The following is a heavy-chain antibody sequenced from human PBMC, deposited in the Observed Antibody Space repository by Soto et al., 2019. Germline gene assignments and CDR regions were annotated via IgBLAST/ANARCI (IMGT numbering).Heavy chain of an antibody. V-gene: IGHV3-33*01. D-gene: IGHD2-2*01. CDR3: ARETSCLDAFDI. CDR1: GFTFSSYG. J-gene: IGHJ3*02. CDR2: IWYDGSNK. Sequence: QVQLVESGGGVVQPGRSLRLSCAASGFTFSSYGMHWVRQAPGKGLEWVAVIWYDGSNKYYADSVKGRFTISRDNSKNTLDLQMNSLRAEDTAVYYCARETSCLDAFDIWGQGTMVTVSS.